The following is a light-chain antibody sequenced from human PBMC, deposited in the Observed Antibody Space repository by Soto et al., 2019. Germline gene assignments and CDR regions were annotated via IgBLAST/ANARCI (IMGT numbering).Light chain of an antibody. Sequence: SSELTQPPSVSVAPGKTARITCGGNKIGSKSVHWYQQKAGQAPVLVIYDDTDRPSGIPERFSGSNSGNTATLTISRVEAGDEADYYCQVWDSSSDHRKVFGTGTKVTVL. CDR2: DDT. V-gene: IGLV3-21*04. CDR3: QVWDSSSDHRKV. J-gene: IGLJ1*01. CDR1: KIGSKS.